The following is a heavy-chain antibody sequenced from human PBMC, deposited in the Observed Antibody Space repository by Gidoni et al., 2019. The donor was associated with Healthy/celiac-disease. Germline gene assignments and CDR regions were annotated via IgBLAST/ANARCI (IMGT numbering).Heavy chain of an antibody. V-gene: IGHV3-9*01. CDR3: AKETSSSSRRYAFDI. J-gene: IGHJ3*02. CDR2: ISWNSGSI. D-gene: IGHD6-13*01. Sequence: LEWVSGISWNSGSIGYADSVKGRFTISRDNAKNSLYLQMNSLRAEDTALYYCAKETSSSSRRYAFDIWGQGTMVTVSS.